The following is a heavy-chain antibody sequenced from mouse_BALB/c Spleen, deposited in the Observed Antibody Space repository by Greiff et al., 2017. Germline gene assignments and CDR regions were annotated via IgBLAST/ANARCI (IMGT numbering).Heavy chain of an antibody. Sequence: QVQLQQSGPGLVQPSQSLSITCTVSGFSLTSYGVHWVRQSPGKGLEWLGVIWSGGSTDYNAAFISRLSISKDNSKSQVFFKMNSLQANDTAIYYCARNSYYYGSSYKAWFAYWGQGTLVTVSA. CDR1: GFSLTSYG. J-gene: IGHJ3*01. D-gene: IGHD1-1*01. CDR2: IWSGGST. CDR3: ARNSYYYGSSYKAWFAY. V-gene: IGHV2-2*02.